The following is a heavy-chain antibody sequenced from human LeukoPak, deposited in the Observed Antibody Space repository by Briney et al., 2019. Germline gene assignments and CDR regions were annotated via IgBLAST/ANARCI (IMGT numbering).Heavy chain of an antibody. D-gene: IGHD3-22*01. J-gene: IGHJ4*02. V-gene: IGHV1-2*02. CDR2: INPNSGGT. Sequence: ASVKVSCKASGYTFTGYYTHWVRQAPGQGLEWMGWINPNSGGTNYAQKFQGRVTMTRDTSISTAYMELSRLRSDDTAVYYCARDHLDYYDSSGYCDYWGQGTLVTVSS. CDR1: GYTFTGYY. CDR3: ARDHLDYYDSSGYCDY.